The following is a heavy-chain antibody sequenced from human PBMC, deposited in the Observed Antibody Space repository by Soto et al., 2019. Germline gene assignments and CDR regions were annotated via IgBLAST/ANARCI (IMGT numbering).Heavy chain of an antibody. D-gene: IGHD1-26*01. V-gene: IGHV3-7*05. CDR1: GFTFSNYW. Sequence: GGSLRLSCAASGFTFSNYWMSWVRQTPGKGLEWVAHIKQDGSESYYVDSVKGRFTISRDNVKNSLYLQMNSLRTEDSAVYYCALDPLVGATYVYDYWGPGTLVTVSS. CDR2: IKQDGSES. CDR3: ALDPLVGATYVYDY. J-gene: IGHJ4*02.